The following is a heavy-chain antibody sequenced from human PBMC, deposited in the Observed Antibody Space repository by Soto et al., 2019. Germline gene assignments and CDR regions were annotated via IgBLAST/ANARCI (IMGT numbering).Heavy chain of an antibody. V-gene: IGHV4-4*02. CDR1: GDSITNNKW. D-gene: IGHD1-1*01. Sequence: QVQLQESGPGLVKPSGTLSLTCSVSGDSITNNKWWSWVRQPPGKGLEWIGERHHSGSIHYNAPLKSRATISADKSRNQFSLQLTSVTAADSALYSCTRHDDMTLGSQYLDPWGPGTLVTVSS. J-gene: IGHJ5*02. CDR2: RHHSGSI. CDR3: TRHDDMTLGSQYLDP.